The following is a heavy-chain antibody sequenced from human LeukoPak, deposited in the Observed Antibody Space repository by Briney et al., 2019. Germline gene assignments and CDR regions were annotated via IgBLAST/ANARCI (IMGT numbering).Heavy chain of an antibody. CDR1: GFTFSSYW. J-gene: IGHJ5*02. CDR2: IKQDGSEK. CDR3: ARGDSSGWYGWFDP. V-gene: IGHV3-7*03. Sequence: GGSLRLSCAASGFTFSSYWMSWVRPATGKGLEGVANIKQDGSEKYYVDSVKGRFTISRDNAKNSLYLQMNSLRAEDTAVYYCARGDSSGWYGWFDPWGQGTLVTVSS. D-gene: IGHD6-19*01.